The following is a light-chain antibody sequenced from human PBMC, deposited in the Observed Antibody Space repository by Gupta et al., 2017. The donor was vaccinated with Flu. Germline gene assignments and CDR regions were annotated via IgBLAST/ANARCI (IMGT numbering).Light chain of an antibody. V-gene: IGLV2-14*01. CDR2: EVS. J-gene: IGLJ2*01. CDR3: SSYTSSSRGV. Sequence: QSALTQPASVSGSPGQSITISCTGTNSDVGGYNYVSWYQQHPGKAPKLMIYEVSNRPSGVSNRFSGSKSGNTASLTISGLQAEDEADYYCSSYTSSSRGVFGGGTKLTVL. CDR1: NSDVGGYNY.